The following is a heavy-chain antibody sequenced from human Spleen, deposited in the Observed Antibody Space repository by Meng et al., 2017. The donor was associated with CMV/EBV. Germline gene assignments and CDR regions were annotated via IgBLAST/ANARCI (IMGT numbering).Heavy chain of an antibody. V-gene: IGHV2-5*01. J-gene: IGHJ4*02. CDR3: AHRRDILTGYY. CDR2: IYWNDDK. CDR1: GFSLSTNGVG. D-gene: IGHD3-9*01. Sequence: CTFSGFSLSTNGVGVGWIRQPPGKALEWLALIYWNDDKHYSPSLRSRLTITKDTSKNQVVLTMTNMDPVDTATYYCAHRRDILTGYYWGQGTLVTVSS.